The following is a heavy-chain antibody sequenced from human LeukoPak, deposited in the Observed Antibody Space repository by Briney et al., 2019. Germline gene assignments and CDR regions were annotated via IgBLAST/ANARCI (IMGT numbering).Heavy chain of an antibody. Sequence: ASVKLSCKASGYTFTSYGVSWVRHAPGQGLEWMGWISGSNGNTNKAQKVQGRVTMTTDTSTSTDYMELRSLRSDDTAVYYCARYPLSYSSNWHYYFDYWGQGTLLTVSS. CDR1: GYTFTSYG. CDR2: ISGSNGNT. CDR3: ARYPLSYSSNWHYYFDY. D-gene: IGHD6-13*01. V-gene: IGHV1-18*01. J-gene: IGHJ4*02.